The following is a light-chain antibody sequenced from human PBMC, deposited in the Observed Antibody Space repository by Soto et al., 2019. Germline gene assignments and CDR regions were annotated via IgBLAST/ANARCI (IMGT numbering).Light chain of an antibody. J-gene: IGLJ2*01. V-gene: IGLV1-40*01. CDR1: SSNIGAGYD. Sequence: QSVLTQPPSVSGAPGQRVTISCTGSSSNIGAGYDVHWYQQLPGTAPKLLLYGNSNRPSGVPDRFSGSKSGTSASLAITGLQAEDEADYYCQSYDSSLRGSVVFGGGTKLTVL. CDR2: GNS. CDR3: QSYDSSLRGSVV.